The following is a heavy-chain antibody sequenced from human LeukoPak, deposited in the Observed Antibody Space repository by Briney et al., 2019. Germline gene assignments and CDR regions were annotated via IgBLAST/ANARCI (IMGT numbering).Heavy chain of an antibody. Sequence: GGSLRLSCAASGFTFSAYWMSWVRQAPGKGLEWVANIKQDGSDKHYVDSVKGRFTISRDNAKNSLYLEMSSLRDEDTAVYCCAREGGLSYWGQGTLVTVSS. CDR1: GFTFSAYW. V-gene: IGHV3-7*01. J-gene: IGHJ4*02. CDR2: IKQDGSDK. D-gene: IGHD3-16*01. CDR3: AREGGLSY.